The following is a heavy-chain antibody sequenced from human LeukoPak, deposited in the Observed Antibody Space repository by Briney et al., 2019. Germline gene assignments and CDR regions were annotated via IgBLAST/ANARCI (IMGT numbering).Heavy chain of an antibody. Sequence: GGSLRLSCAASGFTFSSYSMNWVRQAPGKGLEWVSSISSSSSYIYYPDSVKGRFTISRDNAKNSLYLQMNSLRAEDTAVYYCARAGDGYKSFDYWGQGTLVTVSS. CDR1: GFTFSSYS. J-gene: IGHJ4*02. V-gene: IGHV3-21*01. CDR3: ARAGDGYKSFDY. D-gene: IGHD2-21*02. CDR2: ISSSSSYI.